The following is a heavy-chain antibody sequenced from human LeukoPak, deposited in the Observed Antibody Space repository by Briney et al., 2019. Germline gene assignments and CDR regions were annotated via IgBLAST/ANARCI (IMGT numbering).Heavy chain of an antibody. Sequence: ASVEVSCKASGYTFTGYYMHWVRQAPGQGLEWMGWINPNSGGTNYAQKFQGRVTMTRDTSISTAYMELSRLRSDDTAVYYCARDLRAPGYCSSTSCYNPDYWGQGTLVTVSS. CDR2: INPNSGGT. CDR1: GYTFTGYY. D-gene: IGHD2-2*02. V-gene: IGHV1-2*02. J-gene: IGHJ4*02. CDR3: ARDLRAPGYCSSTSCYNPDY.